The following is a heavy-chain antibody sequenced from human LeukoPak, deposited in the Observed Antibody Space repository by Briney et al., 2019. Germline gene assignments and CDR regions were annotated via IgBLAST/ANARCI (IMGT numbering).Heavy chain of an antibody. V-gene: IGHV4-34*01. D-gene: IGHD4-17*01. CDR2: INHSGST. CDR3: ARGTMTTVTYYFDY. CDR1: GGSISSNY. Sequence: SETLSLTCTVSGGSISSNYWSWIRQPPGKGLEWIGEINHSGSTNYNPSLKSRVTISVDTSKNQFSLKLSSVTAADTAVYYCARGTMTTVTYYFDYWGQGTLVTVSS. J-gene: IGHJ4*02.